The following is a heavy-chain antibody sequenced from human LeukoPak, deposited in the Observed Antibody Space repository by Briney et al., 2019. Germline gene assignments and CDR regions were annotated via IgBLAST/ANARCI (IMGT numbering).Heavy chain of an antibody. Sequence: GESLKISCKGSGYTYTNYWITWVRQMPGKGLEWMGRIGPSDSETTYSPSFQGHVTISADTSIATAYLQWSGLGASDTAIYYCTRHAFGSSGFHYFDSWGQGTLVTVSS. D-gene: IGHD6-25*01. CDR1: GYTYTNYW. CDR3: TRHAFGSSGFHYFDS. J-gene: IGHJ4*02. CDR2: IGPSDSET. V-gene: IGHV5-10-1*01.